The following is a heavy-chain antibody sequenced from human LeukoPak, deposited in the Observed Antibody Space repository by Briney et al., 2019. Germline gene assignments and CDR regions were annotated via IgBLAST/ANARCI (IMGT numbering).Heavy chain of an antibody. CDR3: ARDPNTVAFFDY. V-gene: IGHV1-2*02. CDR2: INPNSGGT. D-gene: IGHD4-23*01. Sequence: ASVKVSCKASGYTFTGYYMHWVRQAPGQGLEWMGWINPNSGGTNYAQKFQGRVTMTRHTSISTAYMELSRLRSDDTAVYYCARDPNTVAFFDYWGQGTLVTVSS. CDR1: GYTFTGYY. J-gene: IGHJ4*02.